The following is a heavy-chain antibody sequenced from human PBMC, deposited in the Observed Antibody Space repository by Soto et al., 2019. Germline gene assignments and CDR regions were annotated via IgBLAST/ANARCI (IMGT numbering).Heavy chain of an antibody. D-gene: IGHD3-3*01. CDR2: IYYSGST. J-gene: IGHJ5*02. V-gene: IGHV4-39*07. Sequence: QLQLQESGPGLVKPSETLSLTCTVSGGSISSSSYYWGWIRQPPGKGLEWIGSIYYSGSTNYNPSLKSRVTISVDTSKNQFSLKLSSVTAADTAVYYCARVHYDFWSGSKGINWFDPWGQGTLVTVSS. CDR1: GGSISSSSYY. CDR3: ARVHYDFWSGSKGINWFDP.